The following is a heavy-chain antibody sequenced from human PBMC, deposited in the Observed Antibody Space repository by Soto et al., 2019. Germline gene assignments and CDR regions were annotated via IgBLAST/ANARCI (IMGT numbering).Heavy chain of an antibody. V-gene: IGHV6-1*01. CDR2: TYYKSKWYN. J-gene: IGHJ5*02. CDR1: GDSVSSNSAA. CDR3: ARGNRGSGCYGFHNWLNA. Sequence: SQTLSLTCAISGDSVSSNSAAWIWIRQSTSRGLEWLGRTYYKSKWYNDYAVSVKSRITINPDTYKNQSYLQLNSVTPEDTAVYYCARGNRGSGCYGFHNWLNAWGQGTMVTVSS. D-gene: IGHD6-19*01.